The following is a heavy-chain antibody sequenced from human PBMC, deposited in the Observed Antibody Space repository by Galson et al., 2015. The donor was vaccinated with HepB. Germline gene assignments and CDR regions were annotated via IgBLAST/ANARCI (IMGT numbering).Heavy chain of an antibody. D-gene: IGHD2-2*01. J-gene: IGHJ6*03. CDR3: AKEDIVVVPAAHPGGVSDGAYYYYYYMDV. Sequence: SLRLSCAASGFTFSSYSMSWVRQAPGKGLEWVSAISGSGGSTYYADSVKGRFTISRDNSKNTLYLQMNSLRAEDTAVYYCAKEDIVVVPAAHPGGVSDGAYYYYYYMDVWGKGTTVTVSS. V-gene: IGHV3-23*01. CDR2: ISGSGGST. CDR1: GFTFSSYS.